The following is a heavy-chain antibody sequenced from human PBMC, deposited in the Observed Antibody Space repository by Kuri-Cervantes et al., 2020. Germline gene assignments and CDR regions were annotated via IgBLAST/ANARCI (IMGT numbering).Heavy chain of an antibody. CDR3: AREGTYYGSGSDI. Sequence: SCTVSGGSISSGGYYWSWIRQHPGKGLEWIGYIYYSGSTYYNPSLKSLVTISVDTSKNQFSLKLSSVTAADTAVYYCAREGTYYGSGSDIWGQGTMVTVSS. V-gene: IGHV4-31*01. D-gene: IGHD3-10*01. CDR2: IYYSGST. CDR1: GGSISSGGYY. J-gene: IGHJ3*02.